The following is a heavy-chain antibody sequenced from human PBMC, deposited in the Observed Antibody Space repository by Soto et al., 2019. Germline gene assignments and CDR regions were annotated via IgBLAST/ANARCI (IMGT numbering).Heavy chain of an antibody. Sequence: PSETLSLTCTVSGGSISSSSYYWGWIRQPPGKGLEWIGSIYYSGSTYYNPSLKSRVTISVDTSKNQFSLKLSSVTAADTAVYYCARAPAAMTIFGVVPASDAFDIWGQGTMVS. V-gene: IGHV4-39*01. CDR3: ARAPAAMTIFGVVPASDAFDI. D-gene: IGHD3-3*01. J-gene: IGHJ3*02. CDR1: GGSISSSSYY. CDR2: IYYSGST.